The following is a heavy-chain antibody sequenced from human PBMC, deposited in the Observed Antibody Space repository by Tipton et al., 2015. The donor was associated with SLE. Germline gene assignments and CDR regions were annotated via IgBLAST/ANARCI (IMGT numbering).Heavy chain of an antibody. D-gene: IGHD2-15*01. CDR3: ARDPVSCSGDKCYSGWFDP. V-gene: IGHV4-59*11. CDR2: IYYSGST. Sequence: TLSLTCTVSGGSISSHYWSWIRQPPGKGLEWIGYIYYSGSTNYNPPLKSRVTISVDTSKNQFSLKLSSVTAADTAVYFCARDPVSCSGDKCYSGWFDPWGQGTQVTVSS. CDR1: GGSISSHY. J-gene: IGHJ5*02.